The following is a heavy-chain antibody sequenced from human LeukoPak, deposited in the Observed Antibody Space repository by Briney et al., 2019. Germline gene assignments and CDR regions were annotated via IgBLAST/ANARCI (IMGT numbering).Heavy chain of an antibody. Sequence: GGSLSLSCAASGFTFSSYSMNWVRQAPGKGLEWVSSISSSSSYIYYADSVKGRFTISRDNAKNSLYLQMNSLRAEDTAVYYCARGLNYYDSSGYSRVDYWGQGTLVTVSS. J-gene: IGHJ4*02. CDR1: GFTFSSYS. CDR2: ISSSSSYI. D-gene: IGHD3-22*01. CDR3: ARGLNYYDSSGYSRVDY. V-gene: IGHV3-21*01.